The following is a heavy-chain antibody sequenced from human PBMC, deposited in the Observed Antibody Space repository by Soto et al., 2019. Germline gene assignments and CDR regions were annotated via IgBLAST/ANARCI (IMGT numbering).Heavy chain of an antibody. J-gene: IGHJ4*02. V-gene: IGHV4-4*02. CDR1: GGSISSTNW. Sequence: PSETLSLTCVVSGGSISSTNWWTWVRQPPGKRLGWIGEIYHNGSPTYSPSLRGRATTSVDKSNNQFSLRLRSVTAADTAVYYCARDSAVGATYFDYWGQGTLVTVSS. CDR2: IYHNGSP. CDR3: ARDSAVGATYFDY. D-gene: IGHD1-26*01.